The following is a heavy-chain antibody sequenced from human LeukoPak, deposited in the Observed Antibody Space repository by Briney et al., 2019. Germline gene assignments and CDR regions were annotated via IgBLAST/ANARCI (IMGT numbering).Heavy chain of an antibody. CDR3: ARDPPSGRSYAFDI. V-gene: IGHV4-34*01. J-gene: IGHJ3*02. CDR1: GGSFSGYY. CDR2: INHSGST. D-gene: IGHD6-19*01. Sequence: SETLSLTCAVYGGSFSGYYWSWIRQPPGKGLEWVGEINHSGSTNDNPSLKSRVTISVDTSKSQFSLKLSSVTAADTAVYYCARDPPSGRSYAFDIWGQGTMVTVSS.